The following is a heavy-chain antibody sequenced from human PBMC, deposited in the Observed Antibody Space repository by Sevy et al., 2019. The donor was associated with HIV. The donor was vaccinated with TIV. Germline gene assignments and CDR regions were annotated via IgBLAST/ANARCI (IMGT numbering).Heavy chain of an antibody. CDR2: IGNDGSNK. CDR3: ARGGDFNDRSAKRDFDY. CDR1: GFTFSNYG. Sequence: GGSLRLSCAASGFTFSNYGMHWVRQAPGKGLEWVAVIGNDGSNKYYADSVKGRFTSSRDNSKNTLYLQMNSLRVEDTAVYFCARGGDFNDRSAKRDFDYWGQGTLVTVSS. D-gene: IGHD3-22*01. J-gene: IGHJ4*02. V-gene: IGHV3-33*01.